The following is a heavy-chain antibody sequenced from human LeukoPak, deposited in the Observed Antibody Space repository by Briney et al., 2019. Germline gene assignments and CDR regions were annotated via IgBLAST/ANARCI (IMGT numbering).Heavy chain of an antibody. D-gene: IGHD3-10*01. Sequence: SETLSLTCTVSGGSVSSNNYYWSWIRQPPGKGLEWIGYIYHSGSTYYNPSLKSRVTISVDRSKNQFSLKLSSVTAADTAVYYCARQGGETDYYYGMDVWGQGTTVTVSS. CDR2: IYHSGST. CDR1: GGSVSSNNYY. J-gene: IGHJ6*02. CDR3: ARQGGETDYYYGMDV. V-gene: IGHV4-30-2*01.